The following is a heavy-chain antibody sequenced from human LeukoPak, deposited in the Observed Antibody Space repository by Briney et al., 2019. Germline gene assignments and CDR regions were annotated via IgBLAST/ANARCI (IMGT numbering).Heavy chain of an antibody. CDR2: IYYSGST. Sequence: SETLSLTCTVSGYSISSGYYWGWIRPPPGGGLGWIGSIYYSGSTYYTPSLKSRVTISVDTSKTQFSLQLSSVTAADTAVYYCARHGVTMVREVMFWFDPWGQGTLVTVSS. J-gene: IGHJ5*02. CDR1: GYSISSGYY. V-gene: IGHV4-38-2*02. CDR3: ARHGVTMVREVMFWFDP. D-gene: IGHD3-10*01.